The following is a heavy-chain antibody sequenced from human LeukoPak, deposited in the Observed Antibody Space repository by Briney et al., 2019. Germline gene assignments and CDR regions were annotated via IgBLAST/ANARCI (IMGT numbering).Heavy chain of an antibody. D-gene: IGHD5-24*01. CDR1: GFTFSDFY. CDR2: ISGSGGNT. V-gene: IGHV3-23*01. Sequence: TGGSLRLSCAVSGFTFSDFYMSWIRQAPGKGLEWVSSISGSGGNTYYADSVKGRFTISRDNSKNTLYLQMNSLRAEDTAVYYCARLRWLQLYYFDYWGQGTLVTVSS. J-gene: IGHJ4*02. CDR3: ARLRWLQLYYFDY.